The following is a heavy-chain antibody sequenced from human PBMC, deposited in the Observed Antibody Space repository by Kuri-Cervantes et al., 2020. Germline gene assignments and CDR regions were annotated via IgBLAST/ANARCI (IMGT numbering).Heavy chain of an antibody. Sequence: SGPTLVKPTQTLTLTCTFSGFSLSTSGVGVGWIRQPPGKALEWLALIYWDDDKRYSPSLKSRLTITKDNSKNQMVLTMTNVDPVDTATYYCAHTSTSVTTFDYWGQGTVVTVSS. J-gene: IGHJ4*02. V-gene: IGHV2-5*02. CDR1: GFSLSTSGVG. CDR3: AHTSTSVTTFDY. D-gene: IGHD4-17*01. CDR2: IYWDDDK.